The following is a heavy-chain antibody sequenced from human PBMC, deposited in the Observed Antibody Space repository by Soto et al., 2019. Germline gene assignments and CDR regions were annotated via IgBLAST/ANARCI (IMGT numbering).Heavy chain of an antibody. CDR3: AILGYGVVVPQGDY. D-gene: IGHD3-22*01. J-gene: IGHJ4*02. CDR2: IIPIFGTA. Sequence: QVQLVQAGAEVKKPGSSVKVSCKASGGTFSSYAISWVRQAPGQGLEWMGGIIPIFGTANYAQKFQGRVTITADESTSTAYMELSGLRSEDTAVYYCAILGYGVVVPQGDYWGQGTLVTVSS. V-gene: IGHV1-69*01. CDR1: GGTFSSYA.